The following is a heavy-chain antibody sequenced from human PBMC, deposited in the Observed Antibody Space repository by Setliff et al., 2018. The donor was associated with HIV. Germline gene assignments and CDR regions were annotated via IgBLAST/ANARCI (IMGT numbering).Heavy chain of an antibody. CDR2: IFYRWST. CDR1: GGSFSSYY. CDR3: ARGAFIGYGWSYFGRDV. V-gene: IGHV4-59*12. J-gene: IGHJ6*02. D-gene: IGHD2-15*01. Sequence: SETLSLTCTVSGGSFSSYYWGWIRQRPGEGLEWIGYIFYRWSTNYNPSLKSRVTISLDTSKSQFSLRLNSVTATDTALFYRARGAFIGYGWSYFGRDVCGQGPTVTVSS.